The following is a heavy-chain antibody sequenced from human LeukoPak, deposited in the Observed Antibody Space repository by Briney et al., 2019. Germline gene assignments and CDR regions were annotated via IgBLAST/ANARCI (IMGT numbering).Heavy chain of an antibody. J-gene: IGHJ4*02. D-gene: IGHD6-19*01. CDR1: GGSFSGYS. CDR2: IYHSGST. CDR3: ARGLGAVAGNYYFDY. Sequence: KPSETLSLTCAVYGGSFSGYSWSWIRQPPGKGLEWIGYIYHSGSTYYNPSLKSRVTISVDRSKNQFSLKLSSVTAADTAVYYCARGLGAVAGNYYFDYWGQGTLVTVSS. V-gene: IGHV4-30-2*01.